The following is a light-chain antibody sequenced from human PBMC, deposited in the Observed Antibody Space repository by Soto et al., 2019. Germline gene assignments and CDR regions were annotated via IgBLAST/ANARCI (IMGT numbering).Light chain of an antibody. J-gene: IGKJ1*01. Sequence: EIVMTQSPATLSVSPGERATLSCRASQSVGNNLAWYQQRPGQAPRLLIFGATTRATAIPARFSGTKSGTEFTLTISSLQSEDFAIFYCQQYKDWPRTFGQGTKVQV. CDR3: QQYKDWPRT. CDR1: QSVGNN. V-gene: IGKV3-15*01. CDR2: GAT.